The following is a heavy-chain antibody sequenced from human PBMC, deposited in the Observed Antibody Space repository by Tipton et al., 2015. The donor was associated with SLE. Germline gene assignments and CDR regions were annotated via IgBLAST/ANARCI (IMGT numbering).Heavy chain of an antibody. CDR3: ARDQLRSDAFDI. J-gene: IGHJ3*02. D-gene: IGHD1-1*01. Sequence: VQLVQSGGGLVQPGGSLRLSCAASGFTFSSYEMNWVRQAPGKGLEWVSYISSSGSTIYYADSVKGRFTISRDNAKNSLYLQMNSLRAEDTAVYYCARDQLRSDAFDIGGQGTMVTVSS. CDR1: GFTFSSYE. V-gene: IGHV3-48*03. CDR2: ISSSGSTI.